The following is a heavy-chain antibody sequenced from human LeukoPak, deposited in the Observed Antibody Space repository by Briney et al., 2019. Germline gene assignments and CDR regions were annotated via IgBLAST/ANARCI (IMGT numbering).Heavy chain of an antibody. V-gene: IGHV1-2*02. CDR1: GYTFTGYY. CDR3: ARDRTMVRGSGPDY. CDR2: INPNSGGT. Sequence: ASAKVSCKASGYTFTGYYMHWVRQAPGQGLEWMGWINPNSGGTNYAQKFQGRVTLTRDTSISTAYMELSRLRSDDTAVYYCARDRTMVRGSGPDYWGQGTLVTVSS. J-gene: IGHJ4*02. D-gene: IGHD3-10*01.